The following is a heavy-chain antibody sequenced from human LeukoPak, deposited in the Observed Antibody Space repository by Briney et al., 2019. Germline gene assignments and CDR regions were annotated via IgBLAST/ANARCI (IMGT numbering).Heavy chain of an antibody. J-gene: IGHJ6*02. D-gene: IGHD3-3*01. Sequence: KPGGSLRLSCAASGFTFSDYYMSWIRQAPGKGLEWVSYISSSGSTIYYADSVKGRFTISRDNAKNSLYLQMNSLRAEDTAVYYCARGDWSGSYYYYGMDVWGQGTTVTVSS. CDR2: ISSSGSTI. V-gene: IGHV3-11*01. CDR3: ARGDWSGSYYYYGMDV. CDR1: GFTFSDYY.